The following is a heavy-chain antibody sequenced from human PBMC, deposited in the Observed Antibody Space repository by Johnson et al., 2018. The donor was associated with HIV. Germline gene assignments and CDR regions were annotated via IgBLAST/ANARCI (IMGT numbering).Heavy chain of an antibody. CDR1: GFTFSSYA. J-gene: IGHJ3*02. CDR2: ISYDGSNK. D-gene: IGHD6-13*01. V-gene: IGHV3-30-3*02. Sequence: VQLVESGGGVVRPGGSLRLSCAASGFTFSSYAMHWVRQAPGKGLAWVAVISYDGSNKYYADSVKGRFTISRDNSKNTLYLQMNSLRAEDTAVYYCASFAAAGDAFDIWGQGTMVTVSS. CDR3: ASFAAAGDAFDI.